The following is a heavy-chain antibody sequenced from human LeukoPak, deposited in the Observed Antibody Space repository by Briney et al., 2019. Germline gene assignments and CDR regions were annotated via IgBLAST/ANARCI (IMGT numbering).Heavy chain of an antibody. J-gene: IGHJ2*01. CDR3: ARGVSMIVVAIHDWYFDL. V-gene: IGHV4-39*01. D-gene: IGHD3-22*01. CDR1: GGSISSSRYY. CDR2: IYYSGRT. Sequence: SETLSLTCTVSGGSISSSRYYWGWIRQPPGKGLEWIGNIYYSGRTYYNPSLKSRVTISVDTSKNQFSLKLSSVTATDTAVYYCARGVSMIVVAIHDWYFDLWGRGTLVTVSS.